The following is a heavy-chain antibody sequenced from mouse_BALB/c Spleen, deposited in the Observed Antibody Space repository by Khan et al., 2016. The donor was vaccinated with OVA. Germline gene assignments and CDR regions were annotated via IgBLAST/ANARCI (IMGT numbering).Heavy chain of an antibody. CDR1: GYIFTNNW. J-gene: IGHJ4*01. V-gene: IGHV1-7*01. CDR2: INPTTGYS. Sequence: VELVESGAELTKPGASVKMSCKASGYIFTNNWMHWVKQRPGQGLEWIGNINPTTGYSDYNQKFRDKAILTADKSSNTVYMQLSSLTSEDSAVYFCARCYYALDYWGQGTSVTAS. CDR3: ARCYYALDY.